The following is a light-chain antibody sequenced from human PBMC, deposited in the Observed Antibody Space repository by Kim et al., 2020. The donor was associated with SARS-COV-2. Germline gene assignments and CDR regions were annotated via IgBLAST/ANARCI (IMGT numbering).Light chain of an antibody. CDR2: GAY. Sequence: EIVLTQSPDTLSLSPGETATLSCRASQSVRSSYLAWYQHKSGQAPRRLIYGAYNRAAGVPERFSGAGSGTDFTLTISGLDPEDVAIYYCTCYAPSPMWTFGQGAKVDIK. V-gene: IGKV3-20*01. CDR1: QSVRSSY. CDR3: TCYAPSPMWT. J-gene: IGKJ1*01.